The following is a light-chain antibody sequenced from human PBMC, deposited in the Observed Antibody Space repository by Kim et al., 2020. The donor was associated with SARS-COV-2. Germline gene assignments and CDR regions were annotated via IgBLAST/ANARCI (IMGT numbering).Light chain of an antibody. CDR3: NSYTSSSTWV. V-gene: IGLV2-14*03. CDR1: SSDIGLYNF. J-gene: IGLJ3*02. Sequence: QSALTQPASVSGSPGQSITISCIGSSSDIGLYNFVAWYQQRPGKAPKLIIYDVNKRPSGVSFRFSGSKSGNTASLAISGLQPEDEADYHCNSYTSSSTWVFGGGTQLTVL. CDR2: DVN.